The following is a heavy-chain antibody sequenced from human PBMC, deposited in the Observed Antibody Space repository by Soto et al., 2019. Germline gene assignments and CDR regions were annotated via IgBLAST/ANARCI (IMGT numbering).Heavy chain of an antibody. J-gene: IGHJ4*02. CDR2: ISYDGSNK. D-gene: IGHD4-17*01. CDR3: AKGPLYGDYGVFDY. Sequence: QVQLVESGGGVVQPGRSLRLSCAASGFTFSSYGMHWVRQAPGKGLEWVAVISYDGSNKFYADSVKGRFTISRDNSKNILYLQMDSLRTEDTAIYYCAKGPLYGDYGVFDYWGQGTLVTVSS. V-gene: IGHV3-30*18. CDR1: GFTFSSYG.